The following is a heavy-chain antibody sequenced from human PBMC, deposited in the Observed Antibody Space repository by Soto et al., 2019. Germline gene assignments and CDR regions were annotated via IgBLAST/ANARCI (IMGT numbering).Heavy chain of an antibody. Sequence: ASVKVSCKASGYTFTSYGISWVRQAPGQGLEWMGWISAYNGNTNYAQKLQSRVTMTTDTSTSTAYMELRSLRSDDTAVYYCARVIVLMVYATTYYMDVWGKGTTVTVSS. J-gene: IGHJ6*03. CDR1: GYTFTSYG. CDR2: ISAYNGNT. D-gene: IGHD2-8*01. CDR3: ARVIVLMVYATTYYMDV. V-gene: IGHV1-18*01.